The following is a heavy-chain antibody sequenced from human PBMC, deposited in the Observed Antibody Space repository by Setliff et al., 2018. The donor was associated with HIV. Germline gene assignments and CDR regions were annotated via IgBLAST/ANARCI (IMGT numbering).Heavy chain of an antibody. Sequence: SETLSLTCTVSGDSISSYYWNWIRQPPGKGLEWIGYMYDSGSANYNPSLKSRVTISVDTAKNQVSLKLSSVTAADTAVYYCARDLFYYGSGNCAGAFDIWGQGTMVTVSS. CDR3: ARDLFYYGSGNCAGAFDI. D-gene: IGHD3-10*01. V-gene: IGHV4-59*01. CDR1: GDSISSYY. CDR2: MYDSGSA. J-gene: IGHJ3*02.